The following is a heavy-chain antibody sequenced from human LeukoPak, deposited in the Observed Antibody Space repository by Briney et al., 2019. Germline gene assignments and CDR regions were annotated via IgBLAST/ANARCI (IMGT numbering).Heavy chain of an antibody. CDR2: ISSSSSYI. Sequence: GGSLRLSCAASGFTFSSYSMNWVRQAPGKGLEWVSSISSSSSYIYYADSVKGRFTISRDNAKNSLYLQMNSLRAEDTAVYYCAREGETEDPFDYWGQGTLVTVSS. D-gene: IGHD3-10*01. V-gene: IGHV3-21*01. CDR1: GFTFSSYS. CDR3: AREGETEDPFDY. J-gene: IGHJ4*02.